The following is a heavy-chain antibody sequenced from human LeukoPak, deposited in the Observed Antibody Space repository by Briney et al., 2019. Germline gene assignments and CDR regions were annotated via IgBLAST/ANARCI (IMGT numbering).Heavy chain of an antibody. Sequence: SETLSLTCTVSGGSISSYYWSWIRQPPGKGLEWIGYIYTSGSTNYNPSLKSRVTISVDTSKNQFSLKLSSVTAADTAVYYCARELSGSYYRDYWGQGTLVTVSS. D-gene: IGHD1-26*01. CDR2: IYTSGST. J-gene: IGHJ4*02. V-gene: IGHV4-4*09. CDR3: ARELSGSYYRDY. CDR1: GGSISSYY.